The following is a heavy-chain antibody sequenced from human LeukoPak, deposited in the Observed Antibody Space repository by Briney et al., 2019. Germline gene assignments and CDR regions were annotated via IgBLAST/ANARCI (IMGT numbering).Heavy chain of an antibody. CDR2: IYYSGST. Sequence: SETLSLTCTVSGGSISSYYWSWIRQPPGKGLEWIGYIYYSGSTNYNPSLKSRVTISVDTSKNQFSLKLSSVTAADTAVYYCARGYSDYYGLGINWFDPWGQGTLVTVSS. J-gene: IGHJ5*02. V-gene: IGHV4-59*01. CDR3: ARGYSDYYGLGINWFDP. D-gene: IGHD3-10*01. CDR1: GGSISSYY.